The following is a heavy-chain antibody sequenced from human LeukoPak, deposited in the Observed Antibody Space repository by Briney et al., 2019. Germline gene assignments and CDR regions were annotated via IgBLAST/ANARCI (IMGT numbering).Heavy chain of an antibody. J-gene: IGHJ6*04. CDR2: INHSGST. V-gene: IGHV4-34*01. CDR1: GGSFSGYY. D-gene: IGHD2-2*01. Sequence: PSETLSLTCAVYGGSFSGYYWSWIRQPPGKGLEWIGEINHSGSTNYTPSLKSRVTISVDTSKNQFSLKLSSVTAADTAVYYCARGRVGPAAKARSYYYGMDVWGKGTTVTVSS. CDR3: ARGRVGPAAKARSYYYGMDV.